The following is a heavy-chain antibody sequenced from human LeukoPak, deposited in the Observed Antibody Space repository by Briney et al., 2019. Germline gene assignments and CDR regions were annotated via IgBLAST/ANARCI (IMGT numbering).Heavy chain of an antibody. CDR2: ISSSSSTI. Sequence: GGSLRLSCAASGFTFSSYSMNWVRQAPGRGLEWVSYISSSSSTIYYADSVKGQFTISRDNVKNSLYLQMNSLRADDTAVYFCAREVYYGSGRRFDYWGQGTLVTVSS. CDR1: GFTFSSYS. CDR3: AREVYYGSGRRFDY. J-gene: IGHJ4*02. D-gene: IGHD3-10*01. V-gene: IGHV3-48*01.